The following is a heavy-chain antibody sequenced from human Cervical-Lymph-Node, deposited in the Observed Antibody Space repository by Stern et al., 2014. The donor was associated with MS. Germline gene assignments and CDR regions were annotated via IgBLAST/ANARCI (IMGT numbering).Heavy chain of an antibody. CDR2: SGSDGAT. D-gene: IGHD1-1*01. CDR3: GKDLHYWSADS. J-gene: IGHJ4*02. Sequence: EMQLVESGGGLVQPGGSLRLSCVASGFTFRSFAMTWVRQAPGKGLEWIAGSGSDGATQHAESVLGRLTIFQDNSQNILYLQMNSLRAEDTAVYCCGKDLHYWSADSWGQGILVTVSS. CDR1: GFTFRSFA. V-gene: IGHV3-23*04.